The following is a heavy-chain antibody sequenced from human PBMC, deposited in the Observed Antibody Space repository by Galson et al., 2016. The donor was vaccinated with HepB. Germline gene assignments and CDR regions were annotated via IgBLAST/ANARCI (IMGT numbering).Heavy chain of an antibody. CDR2: ISNSGSRV. Sequence: SLRLSCAASGFTFSTYEMNWVRQAPGKGPEWLSYISNSGSRVYYADSVKGRFTISRDNAKNTLYLEMNSLRAEDTALYYCARLHWGASSDWGQGTLVTVSS. J-gene: IGHJ4*02. D-gene: IGHD7-27*01. V-gene: IGHV3-48*03. CDR3: ARLHWGASSD. CDR1: GFTFSTYE.